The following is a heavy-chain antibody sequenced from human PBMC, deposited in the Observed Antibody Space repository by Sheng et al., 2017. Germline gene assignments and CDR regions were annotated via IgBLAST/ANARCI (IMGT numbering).Heavy chain of an antibody. Sequence: QVQLVQSGAEVKKPGASVKVSCKASGYSFTDYYIHWVRQAPGQGLEWMGWINPNSGGTNYAQRFQGKVTMTRDMSISTAYMELSRLRSDDTAVFYCARTEGWEVTLDWGQGTLVTVSS. V-gene: IGHV1-2*02. CDR3: ARTEGWEVTLD. D-gene: IGHD1-26*01. J-gene: IGHJ4*02. CDR1: GYSFTDYY. CDR2: INPNSGGT.